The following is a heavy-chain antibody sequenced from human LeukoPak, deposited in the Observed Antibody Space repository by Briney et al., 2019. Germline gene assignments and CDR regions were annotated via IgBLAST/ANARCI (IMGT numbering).Heavy chain of an antibody. CDR1: GYTFTGYY. CDR2: INPNSGGT. CDR3: ASYSGYDGGYYYYMDV. J-gene: IGHJ6*03. V-gene: IGHV1-2*02. D-gene: IGHD5-12*01. Sequence: ASVKVSCTASGYTFTGYYMYWVRQAPGQGLEWMGWINPNSGGTNYAQKFQGRVTMTRDTSISTAYMELSRLRSDDTAVYYCASYSGYDGGYYYYMDVWGKGTTVTVSS.